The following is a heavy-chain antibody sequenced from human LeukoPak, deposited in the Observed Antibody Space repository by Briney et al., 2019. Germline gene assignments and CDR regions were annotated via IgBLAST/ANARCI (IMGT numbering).Heavy chain of an antibody. D-gene: IGHD2-15*01. CDR3: ARHGYCSGGSCYWDY. J-gene: IGHJ4*02. Sequence: SETLSLTCTVSGGSISPFYWSWIRQPPGKGLEWIAYIYYSGSTRYNPSLKSRVAISVDTSNNQVSLKLSSVTAADTAVYYCARHGYCSGGSCYWDYWGQGTLVTVSS. CDR2: IYYSGST. V-gene: IGHV4-59*08. CDR1: GGSISPFY.